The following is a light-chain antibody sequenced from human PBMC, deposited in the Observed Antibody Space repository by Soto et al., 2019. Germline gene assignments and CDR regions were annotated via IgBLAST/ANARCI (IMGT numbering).Light chain of an antibody. CDR1: QSVSSY. CDR2: DAS. J-gene: IGKJ1*01. CDR3: QQRSNWPPWT. V-gene: IGKV3-11*01. Sequence: EIVLTQSPATLSLSPGERATLSCRASQSVSSYLAWYQQKPGQAPRLLIYDASNRATGIPARFSGSGSGTDFTLTISSLEPEDFAVXYCQQRSNWPPWTFGQGTKVEIK.